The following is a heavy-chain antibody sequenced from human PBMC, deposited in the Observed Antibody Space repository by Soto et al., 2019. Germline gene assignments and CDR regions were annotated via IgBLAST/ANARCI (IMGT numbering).Heavy chain of an antibody. CDR3: AKGGWQLRGWFDP. V-gene: IGHV3-30*18. D-gene: IGHD6-13*01. J-gene: IGHJ5*02. CDR1: GFTFSSYG. Sequence: GGSLRLSCAASGFTFSSYGMHWVRQAPGKGLEWVAVISYDASNKYYADSVKGRFTISRDNSKNTLYLQMNSLRAEDTAVYYCAKGGWQLRGWFDPWGQGTLVTVSS. CDR2: ISYDASNK.